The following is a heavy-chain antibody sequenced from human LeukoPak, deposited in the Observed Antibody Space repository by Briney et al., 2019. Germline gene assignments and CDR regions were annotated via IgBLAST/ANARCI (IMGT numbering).Heavy chain of an antibody. CDR3: AKSGGYGLIDY. J-gene: IGHJ4*02. CDR2: INHSGST. V-gene: IGHV4-38-2*02. CDR1: GYSISSGYY. D-gene: IGHD1-26*01. Sequence: SETLSLTCTVSGYSISSGYYWGWIRQPPGKGLEWIGEINHSGSTNYSPSLKSRVTISVDTSKKQFSLKLSSVTAADTAMYYCAKSGGYGLIDYWGQGTLVTVSS.